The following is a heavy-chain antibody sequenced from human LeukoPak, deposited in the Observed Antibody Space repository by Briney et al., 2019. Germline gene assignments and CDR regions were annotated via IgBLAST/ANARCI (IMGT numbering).Heavy chain of an antibody. CDR1: GYTFKNYD. CDR3: ARLQRYYYYYMDV. J-gene: IGHJ6*03. V-gene: IGHV1-2*02. Sequence: GTSVKVSCKASGYTFKNYDINWVRQAPGQGLEWMGWINPNSGGTNYAQKFQGRATMTRDTSISTAYMELSRLRSDDTAVYYCARLQRYYYYYMDVWGKGTTVTVSS. CDR2: INPNSGGT.